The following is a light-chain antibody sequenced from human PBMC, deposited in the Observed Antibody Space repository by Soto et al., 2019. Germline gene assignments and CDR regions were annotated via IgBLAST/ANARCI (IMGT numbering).Light chain of an antibody. CDR1: QSISSY. V-gene: IGKV1-39*01. Sequence: DIQMTQSPSSLSASVGDRVTITCRASQSISSYLNWYQQKPGKAPKLLIYAASSLQSGVPSRFSGSGSGTDFTLTISSLQPEDFATYYCQQSYSTPSGGWTFGQGTKVEIK. CDR3: QQSYSTPSGGWT. J-gene: IGKJ1*01. CDR2: AAS.